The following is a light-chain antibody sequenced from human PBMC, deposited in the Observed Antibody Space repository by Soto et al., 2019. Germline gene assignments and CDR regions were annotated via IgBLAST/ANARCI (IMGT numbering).Light chain of an antibody. CDR1: KLGDKY. Sequence: SCELTQPPSVSVSPGQTANITCSGEKLGDKYVSWYEQKPGQSPVLVIYHDTKRPSGIPERFSGSNSGNTATLSISGTQPVDEADYYCQAWDSSSAVFGTGTKLTVL. V-gene: IGLV3-1*01. CDR3: QAWDSSSAV. J-gene: IGLJ1*01. CDR2: HDT.